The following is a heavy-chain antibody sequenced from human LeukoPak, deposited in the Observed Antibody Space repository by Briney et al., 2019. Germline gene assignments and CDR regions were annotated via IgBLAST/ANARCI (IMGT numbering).Heavy chain of an antibody. Sequence: GESPRISCYGSGYKLNRYWNSWVRQMPREGVEWMGRIDPSDSYTNYRPSFQGHVTISADKSISTAYLQWSSLKASDTAMYYCARGDSGVDYWGQGTLVTVS. J-gene: IGHJ4*02. V-gene: IGHV5-10-1*01. CDR1: GYKLNRYW. D-gene: IGHD3-16*01. CDR2: IDPSDSYT. CDR3: ARGDSGVDY.